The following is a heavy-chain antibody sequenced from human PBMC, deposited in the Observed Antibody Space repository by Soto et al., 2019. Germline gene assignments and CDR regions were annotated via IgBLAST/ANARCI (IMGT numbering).Heavy chain of an antibody. D-gene: IGHD3-22*01. J-gene: IGHJ6*02. Sequence: QVQLVQSGAEVKKPGASVKVSCKASGYTFTSYGISWVRQAPGQGLEWMGWISAYNGNSNYAQKLQGRVTMTTDTSTSTAYMELRSLRSDDTAVYYCARAAYYDRSGYRYYYYYGMDVWGQGTTVTVSS. V-gene: IGHV1-18*04. CDR1: GYTFTSYG. CDR3: ARAAYYDRSGYRYYYYYGMDV. CDR2: ISAYNGNS.